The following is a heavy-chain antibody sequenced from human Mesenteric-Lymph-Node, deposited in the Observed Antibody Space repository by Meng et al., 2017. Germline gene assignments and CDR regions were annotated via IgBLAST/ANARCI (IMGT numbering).Heavy chain of an antibody. CDR1: GFTFRSYW. D-gene: IGHD1-26*01. CDR3: ARGYSGSYRIDY. Sequence: GGSLRLSCAASGFTFRSYWMHWVRQTPGKGLVWVSRINSDGSSTSYADSVKGRFTISRDNAKNTLYLQMNSLRVEDTAVYYCARGYSGSYRIDYWGQGTLVTVSS. J-gene: IGHJ4*02. CDR2: INSDGSST. V-gene: IGHV3-74*01.